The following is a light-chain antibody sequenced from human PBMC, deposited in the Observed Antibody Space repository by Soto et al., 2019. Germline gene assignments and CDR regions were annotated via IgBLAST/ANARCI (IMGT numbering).Light chain of an antibody. Sequence: QSALTQPASVSGSPGQSITISCTGSSSDVGGYNYVSWYQQHPGKAPKLMIYEVSHRPSGVSNRFSGSKSGSTASLTISGLQAEDEADYYCSSYIGNSNLIFGGGTKLTGL. J-gene: IGLJ2*01. CDR2: EVS. CDR3: SSYIGNSNLI. CDR1: SSDVGGYNY. V-gene: IGLV2-14*01.